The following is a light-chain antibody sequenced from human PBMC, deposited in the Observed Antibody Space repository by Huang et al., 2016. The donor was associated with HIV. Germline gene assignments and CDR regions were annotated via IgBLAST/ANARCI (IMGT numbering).Light chain of an antibody. CDR2: AAS. J-gene: IGKJ4*01. V-gene: IGKV1-9*01. CDR1: QDISSF. Sequence: IQLTQSPSSLSASVGDRVTITCRASQDISSFLAWFQQKPGKAPKLLIYAASTLKSGVPSRFSGSGSGTAFTLTISSLQPEDFATYYCQQRNSHPPTFGGGTKVEIK. CDR3: QQRNSHPPT.